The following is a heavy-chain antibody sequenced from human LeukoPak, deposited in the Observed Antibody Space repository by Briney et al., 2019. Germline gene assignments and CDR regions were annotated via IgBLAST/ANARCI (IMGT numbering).Heavy chain of an antibody. CDR1: GGSISGYY. CDR3: ARLIYLDSSRYYTEYWFDP. V-gene: IGHV4-59*08. J-gene: IGHJ5*02. D-gene: IGHD3-22*01. CDR2: IYYNRST. Sequence: SETLSLTCTVSGGSISGYYWSWLRQPPGKGLEWIGYIYYNRSTNYNPSLKSRVTISVATSKNQFSLKLSSVTAADTAVYYWARLIYLDSSRYYTEYWFDPWGQGTLVTVSS.